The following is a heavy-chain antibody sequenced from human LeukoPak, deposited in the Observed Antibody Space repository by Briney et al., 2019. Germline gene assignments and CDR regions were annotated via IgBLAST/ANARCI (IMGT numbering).Heavy chain of an antibody. CDR3: ARSTSAGSYFYYFDY. D-gene: IGHD3-10*01. Sequence: ASVKVSCKASGYTFTSYGISWVRQAPGQRLEWMGWINAGNGNTKYSQKFQGRVTITRDTSASTAYMELSSLRSEDTAVYYCARSTSAGSYFYYFDYWGQGTLVTVSS. CDR2: INAGNGNT. CDR1: GYTFTSYG. J-gene: IGHJ4*02. V-gene: IGHV1-3*01.